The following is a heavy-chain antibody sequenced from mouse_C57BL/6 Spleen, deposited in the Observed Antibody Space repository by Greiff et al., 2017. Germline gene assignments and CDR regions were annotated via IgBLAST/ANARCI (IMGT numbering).Heavy chain of an antibody. CDR3: ARSGYYGSSYLFAY. D-gene: IGHD1-1*01. J-gene: IGHJ3*01. Sequence: VQLQQSGPELVKPGASVKISCKASGYAYSSSWMNWVKQRPGKGLEWIGRIYPGDGDPNYNGKFKGKATLTADKSSSTAYMQLSSLTSEDSAVYFCARSGYYGSSYLFAYWGQGTLVTVSA. V-gene: IGHV1-82*01. CDR1: GYAYSSSW. CDR2: IYPGDGDP.